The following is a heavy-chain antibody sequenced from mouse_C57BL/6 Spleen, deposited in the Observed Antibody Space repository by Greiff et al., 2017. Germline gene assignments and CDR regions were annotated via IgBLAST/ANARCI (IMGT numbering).Heavy chain of an antibody. V-gene: IGHV5-17*01. CDR1: GFTFSDYG. D-gene: IGHD1-1*01. Sequence: EVHLVESGGGLVKPGGSLKLSCAASGFTFSDYGMHWVRQAPEKGLEWVAYISSGSSTIYYADTVKGRFTISRDNAKNTLFLQMTSLRSEDTAMYYCARIYYYGSSPWYFDVWGTGTTVTVSS. CDR2: ISSGSSTI. J-gene: IGHJ1*03. CDR3: ARIYYYGSSPWYFDV.